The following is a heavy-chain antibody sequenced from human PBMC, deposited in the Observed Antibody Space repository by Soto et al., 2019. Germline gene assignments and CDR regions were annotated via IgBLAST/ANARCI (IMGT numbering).Heavy chain of an antibody. CDR2: IYSGGRT. D-gene: IGHD6-25*01. Sequence: EVQLVESGGGLIQPGGXLXLSCAASGFIVXSNYITWXRQAPGKGLEWVSVIYSGGRTDYADSVKGRFPISRDNSKNKLYLQMASLSAEDTAVYYCARGRPSGSRGGGFDNWGQGTLVSVSS. J-gene: IGHJ4*02. CDR1: GFIVXSNY. V-gene: IGHV3-53*01. CDR3: ARGRPSGSRGGGFDN.